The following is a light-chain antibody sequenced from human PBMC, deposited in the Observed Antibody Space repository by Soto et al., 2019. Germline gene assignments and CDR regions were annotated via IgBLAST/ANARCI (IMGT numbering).Light chain of an antibody. CDR1: SXNIGAGFD. J-gene: IGLJ2*01. V-gene: IGLV1-40*01. Sequence: QSVLTQPPSVSGAPGQRVTISCTGRSXNIGAGFDVHWYQQLPGTAPKLLIFGNTNRPSGVPDRFSGSKSGTSASLAIAGLQAEDEADYYCQSYDSSLSGVVFGGGTKVTVL. CDR3: QSYDSSLSGVV. CDR2: GNT.